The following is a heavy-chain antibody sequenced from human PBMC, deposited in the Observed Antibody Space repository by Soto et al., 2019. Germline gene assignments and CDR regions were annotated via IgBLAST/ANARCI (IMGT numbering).Heavy chain of an antibody. Sequence: SETLSLTCTVSGGSITTGGYYWSWIRQLPGKGLEWIGHRYYSESTYYNPSLTSRVSISLDTSKNQFSLKLSFVTAADTAMYYCARTGCSGGRCFSWSLEYWALGTPVTVCS. J-gene: IGHJ4*02. CDR2: RYYSEST. CDR3: ARTGCSGGRCFSWSLEY. V-gene: IGHV4-31*03. CDR1: GGSITTGGYY. D-gene: IGHD2-15*01.